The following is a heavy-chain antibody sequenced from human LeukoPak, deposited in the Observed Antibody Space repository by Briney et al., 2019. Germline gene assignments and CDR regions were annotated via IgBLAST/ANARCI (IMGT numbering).Heavy chain of an antibody. D-gene: IGHD2-15*01. Sequence: PSETLSLTCTVSGGSISSYYWSWIRQPPGKGLEWIGYIYYSGSTNYNPSLKSRVTMSLDNSNNHFSLKLSSVTAADTAVYYCARNAAHEYYFDYWGQGTLVTVSS. CDR1: GGSISSYY. CDR3: ARNAAHEYYFDY. V-gene: IGHV4-59*12. CDR2: IYYSGST. J-gene: IGHJ4*02.